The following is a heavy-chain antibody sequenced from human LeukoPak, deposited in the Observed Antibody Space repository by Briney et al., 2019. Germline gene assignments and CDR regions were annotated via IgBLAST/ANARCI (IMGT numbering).Heavy chain of an antibody. CDR2: IHPGDSST. Sequence: GESLKISFKGFGYHFSNYWIGWVRQMPGKGLEWMGIIHPGDSSTRYSPSLQGQVTILSDKSINTAYLQWSSLKASDTAMYYCARRQCSGGSCYYFDSWGQGTLVTVSS. V-gene: IGHV5-51*01. J-gene: IGHJ4*02. D-gene: IGHD2-15*01. CDR1: GYHFSNYW. CDR3: ARRQCSGGSCYYFDS.